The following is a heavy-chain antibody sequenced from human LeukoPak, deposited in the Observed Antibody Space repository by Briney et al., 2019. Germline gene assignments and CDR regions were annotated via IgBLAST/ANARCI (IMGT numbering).Heavy chain of an antibody. CDR1: GPTFSSYW. D-gene: IGHD3-3*01. V-gene: IGHV3-7*01. CDR3: ARDLRYDFWSGYFWYYYYYMDV. CDR2: IKQDGSEK. Sequence: PGGSLRLSCAASGPTFSSYWMSWVRQAPGKWLEWVANIKQDGSEKYYVDSVKGRFTISRDNAKNSLYLQMNSLRAEDTAVYYCARDLRYDFWSGYFWYYYYYMDVWGKGTTVSVSS. J-gene: IGHJ6*03.